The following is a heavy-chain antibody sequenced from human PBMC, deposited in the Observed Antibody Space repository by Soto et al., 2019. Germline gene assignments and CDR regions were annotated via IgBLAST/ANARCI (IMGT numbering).Heavy chain of an antibody. CDR1: GFTSSRTW. J-gene: IGHJ4*02. CDR2: VKPDGSET. V-gene: IGHV3-7*01. CDR3: ARGHF. Sequence: GGSLRLSCAASGFTSSRTWMSWVRQAPGKGLEWVATVKPDGSETYYVDSVKGRFTISRDNVKNSLYLQMNSLRTEDTAMYFCARGHFWGQGTLVSVSS.